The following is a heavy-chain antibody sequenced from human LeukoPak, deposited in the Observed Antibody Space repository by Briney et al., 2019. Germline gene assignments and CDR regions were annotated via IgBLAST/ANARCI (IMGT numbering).Heavy chain of an antibody. V-gene: IGHV5-51*01. Sequence: AESLQISCKGSGYSFTSCWIGWVRQLPGKGLEWMGIIYPGDSDTRYSPSFQGQVTISADKSISTAYLQWSSLKASDTAMYYCARLQGSSWHLIDYWGQGTLVTVSS. CDR3: ARLQGSSWHLIDY. CDR1: GYSFTSCW. D-gene: IGHD6-13*01. J-gene: IGHJ4*02. CDR2: IYPGDSDT.